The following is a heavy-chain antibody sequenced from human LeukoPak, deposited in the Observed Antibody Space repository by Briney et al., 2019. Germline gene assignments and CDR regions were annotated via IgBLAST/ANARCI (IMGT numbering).Heavy chain of an antibody. Sequence: GGSLRLSCAASGFTFDDYGMSWVRQAPGKGLEWVSGINWNGGSTGYADSVKGRFTISRDNAKNSLYLQMNSLRAEDTALYYCARGPPYYYGSGSGLRGAFDIWGQGTMVTVSS. CDR2: INWNGGST. CDR3: ARGPPYYYGSGSGLRGAFDI. CDR1: GFTFDDYG. J-gene: IGHJ3*02. D-gene: IGHD3-10*01. V-gene: IGHV3-20*04.